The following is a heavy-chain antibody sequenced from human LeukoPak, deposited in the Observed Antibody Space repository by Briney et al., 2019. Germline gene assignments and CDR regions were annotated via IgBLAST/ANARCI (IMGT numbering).Heavy chain of an antibody. CDR2: INPNNGGT. CDR3: ARGGSWSVDS. J-gene: IGHJ4*02. V-gene: IGHV1-2*02. Sequence: ASVKVSCKASRYIFTSYYIHWVRQAPGQGLEWMGWINPNNGGTKYAQRSRGRVTMTSDTSISTAYMELSSLRAEDTAVYYCARGGSWSVDSWGQGTLVTVSS. CDR1: RYIFTSYY. D-gene: IGHD6-19*01.